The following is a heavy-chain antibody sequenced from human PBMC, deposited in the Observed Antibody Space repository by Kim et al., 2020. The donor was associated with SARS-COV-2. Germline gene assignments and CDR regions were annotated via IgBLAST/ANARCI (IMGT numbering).Heavy chain of an antibody. D-gene: IGHD1-26*01. CDR3: AKEGRAYSGSYYHFDY. Sequence: VKDRLTTSRDNSKNSMYLQMNSLRTEDTALYYCAKEGRAYSGSYYHFDYWGQGTLVTVSS. V-gene: IGHV3-43*01. J-gene: IGHJ4*02.